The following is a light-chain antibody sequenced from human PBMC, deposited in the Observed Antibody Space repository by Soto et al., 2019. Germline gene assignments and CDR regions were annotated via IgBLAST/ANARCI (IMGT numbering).Light chain of an antibody. CDR1: NIATYS. CDR2: NDN. J-gene: IGLJ3*02. CDR3: QLWDNKNDEVV. V-gene: IGLV3-21*04. Sequence: SYELTQPPSVSLAPGKTARITCGGNNIATYSVHWYRQKPGQAPVLVISNDNDRPSGIPDRFSGSNSGHTATLTIRRVEAGAEADYYCQLWDNKNDEVVFGGGTKLTVL.